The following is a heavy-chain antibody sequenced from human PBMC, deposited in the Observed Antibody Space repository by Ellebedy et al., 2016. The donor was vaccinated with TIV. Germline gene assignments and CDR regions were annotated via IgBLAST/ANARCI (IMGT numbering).Heavy chain of an antibody. V-gene: IGHV1-69*13. D-gene: IGHD6-19*01. CDR3: ARDSITVAGMRSYYGMDV. CDR2: IIPIFGTA. J-gene: IGHJ6*02. CDR1: GGTFSSYA. Sequence: SVKVSCXASGGTFSSYAISWVRQAPGQGLEWMGGIIPIFGTANYAQKFQGRVTITADESTSTAYMELSSLRSEDTAVYYCARDSITVAGMRSYYGMDVWGQGTTVTVSS.